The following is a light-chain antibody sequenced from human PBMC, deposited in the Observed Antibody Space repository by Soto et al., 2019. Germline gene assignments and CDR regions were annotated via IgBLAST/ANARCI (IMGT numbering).Light chain of an antibody. CDR3: QQYNSYPLT. Sequence: DIQMTQSPSTLSASVGDRATITCRASQSISSWLAWYQQKPGKAPKLLIYDASSLESWVPSRFSGSGSGTEFTLTISSLQPDDFATYYCQQYNSYPLTFGGGTKVEIK. CDR2: DAS. J-gene: IGKJ4*01. V-gene: IGKV1-5*01. CDR1: QSISSW.